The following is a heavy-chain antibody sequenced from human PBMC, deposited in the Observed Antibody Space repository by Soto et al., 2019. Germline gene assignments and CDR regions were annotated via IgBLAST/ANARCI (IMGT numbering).Heavy chain of an antibody. Sequence: QVQLQESGPGLVKPSGTLSLTCAVSGGSISSSNWWSWVRQPPGKGLEWIGEIYHSGSTNYNPSLKSRVTISVDKSKNQFSLKLSAVTAADTAVYYCASGRYYDSSGQTLDYWGQGTLVTVSS. V-gene: IGHV4-4*02. D-gene: IGHD3-22*01. J-gene: IGHJ4*02. CDR2: IYHSGST. CDR3: ASGRYYDSSGQTLDY. CDR1: GGSISSSNW.